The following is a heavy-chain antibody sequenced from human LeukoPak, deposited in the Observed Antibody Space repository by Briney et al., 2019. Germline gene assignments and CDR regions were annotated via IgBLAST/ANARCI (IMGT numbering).Heavy chain of an antibody. CDR1: GGSISSGSYY. J-gene: IGHJ4*02. V-gene: IGHV4-39*01. CDR2: IYYSGST. D-gene: IGHD3-10*01. CDR3: ARNSPMVRGAIDY. Sequence: SETLSLTCTVSGGSISSGSYYWGWIRQPPGKGLEWIGSIYYSGSTYYNPSLKSRVTISVDTSKNQFSLKLSSVTAADTAVYYCARNSPMVRGAIDYWGQGTLVTVSS.